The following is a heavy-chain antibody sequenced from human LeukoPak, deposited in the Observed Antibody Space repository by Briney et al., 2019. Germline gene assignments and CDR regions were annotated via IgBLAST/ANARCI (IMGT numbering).Heavy chain of an antibody. V-gene: IGHV3-23*01. J-gene: IGHJ4*02. CDR2: ISGSGGST. D-gene: IGHD4-17*01. CDR1: GFTFSSYA. Sequence: GGSLRLSCAASGFTFSSYAMSWVRQAPGKGLEWDSAISGSGGSTYYADSVKGRFTISRDNSKNTLYLQMNSLRAEDTAVYYCAKSDYGDYHPFDYWGQGTLVTVSS. CDR3: AKSDYGDYHPFDY.